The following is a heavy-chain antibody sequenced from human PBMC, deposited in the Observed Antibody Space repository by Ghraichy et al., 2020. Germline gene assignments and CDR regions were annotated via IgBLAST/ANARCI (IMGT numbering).Heavy chain of an antibody. D-gene: IGHD1-26*01. CDR1: GFTFSSSA. CDR2: ISSDTTI. CDR3: ARGSNHAFDI. J-gene: IGHJ3*02. Sequence: GGSLRLSCAASGFTFSSSAMNWIRQAPGKGLEWVSFISSDTTIFYADSVKGRFSISRDNAKNSLYLQVNSLRAEDTAIYDCARGSNHAFDIWGQGTMVTVSS. V-gene: IGHV3-48*01.